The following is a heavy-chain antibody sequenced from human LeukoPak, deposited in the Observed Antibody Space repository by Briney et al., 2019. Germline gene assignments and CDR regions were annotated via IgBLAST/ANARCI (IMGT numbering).Heavy chain of an antibody. V-gene: IGHV4-38-2*02. CDR1: GYSISSGYY. J-gene: IGHJ5*02. CDR3: ARDNTMIVVDEGWFDP. CDR2: IYHSGST. Sequence: PSETLSLTCTVSGYSISSGYYWGWIRQPPGKGLEWIGSIYHSGSTYYNPSLKSRVTISVDTSKNQFSLKLSSVTAADTAVYYCARDNTMIVVDEGWFDPWGQGTLVTVSS. D-gene: IGHD3-22*01.